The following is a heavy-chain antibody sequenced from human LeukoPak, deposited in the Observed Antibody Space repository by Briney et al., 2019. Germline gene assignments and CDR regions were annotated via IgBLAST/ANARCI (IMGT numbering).Heavy chain of an antibody. CDR2: IYPGDSDT. Sequence: GESLKISCKGAGYSFTSYWIGWVRPMPGKGLEWMGIIYPGDSDTRYTPSFQGQVTISADKSISTAYLQWSSLKASATAIYDCARLVMRLHYFAYWGQGTLVTVSS. CDR3: ARLVMRLHYFAY. CDR1: GYSFTSYW. V-gene: IGHV5-51*01. J-gene: IGHJ4*02. D-gene: IGHD3-16*01.